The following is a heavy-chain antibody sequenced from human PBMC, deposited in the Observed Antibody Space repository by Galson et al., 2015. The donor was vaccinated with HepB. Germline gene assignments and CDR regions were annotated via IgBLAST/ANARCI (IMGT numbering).Heavy chain of an antibody. J-gene: IGHJ4*02. V-gene: IGHV3-11*06. CDR1: GFTFSDYY. CDR2: ISSSSYT. Sequence: SLRLSCAASGFTFSDYYMSWIRQAPGKGLEWVSYISSSSYTNYADSVKGRFTISRDNAKNSLYLQMNSLRAEDTAVYYCARFLYSYGSTGFDYWGQGTLVTVSS. D-gene: IGHD5-18*01. CDR3: ARFLYSYGSTGFDY.